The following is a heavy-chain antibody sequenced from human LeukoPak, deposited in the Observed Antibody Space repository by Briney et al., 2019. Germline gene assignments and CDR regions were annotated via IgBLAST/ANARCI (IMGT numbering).Heavy chain of an antibody. D-gene: IGHD1-26*01. Sequence: ASVKLSCKASGYTFTSYGISWVRQAPGQGLEWMGWISAYNGNTNYAQKLQGRVTMTTDTSTSTAYMELRSLRSDDTAVYYCARDGTYSGSYGASDYWGQGTLVTVSS. CDR1: GYTFTSYG. V-gene: IGHV1-18*01. CDR2: ISAYNGNT. CDR3: ARDGTYSGSYGASDY. J-gene: IGHJ4*02.